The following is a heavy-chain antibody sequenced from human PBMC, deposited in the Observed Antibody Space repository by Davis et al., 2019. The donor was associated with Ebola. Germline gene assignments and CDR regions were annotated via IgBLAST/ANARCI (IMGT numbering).Heavy chain of an antibody. CDR2: IYYSGST. CDR1: GGSISSSSYY. J-gene: IGHJ4*02. CDR3: ARVNPIAAAGT. D-gene: IGHD6-13*01. V-gene: IGHV4-39*01. Sequence: MPSETLSLTCTVSGGSISSSSYYWGWIRQPPGKGLEWIGSIYYSGSTYYNPSLKSRVTISVDTSKNQFSLKLSSVTAADTAVYYCARVNPIAAAGTWGQGTLVTVSS.